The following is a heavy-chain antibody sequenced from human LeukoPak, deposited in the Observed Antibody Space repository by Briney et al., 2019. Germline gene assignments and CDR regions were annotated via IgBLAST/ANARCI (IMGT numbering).Heavy chain of an antibody. V-gene: IGHV3-23*01. CDR3: ARGWMVKYYFDY. D-gene: IGHD6-19*01. CDR2: ISGSGLRT. Sequence: PGGSLRLSCAASGFIFSNYAMAWVRQTPGKGLEWVSAISGSGLRTNYADSARGRFTISRDNSKNTVDLQVDSPRAEDTAIYYCARGWMVKYYFDYWGQGTLLTVSS. CDR1: GFIFSNYA. J-gene: IGHJ4*02.